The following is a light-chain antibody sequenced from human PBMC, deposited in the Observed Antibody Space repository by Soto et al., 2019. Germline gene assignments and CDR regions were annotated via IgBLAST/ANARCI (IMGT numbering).Light chain of an antibody. CDR2: SAS. CDR3: QQTNSFLALT. CDR1: QDIRNW. J-gene: IGKJ4*01. V-gene: IGKV1D-12*01. Sequence: DIQITQSPSSVSASVGDRVTITCRASQDIRNWLAWYQQKPGEAPKPLIYSASSLQNDVPSRFSGSGAGTEFTLTISSLQREDFATYYCQQTNSFLALTVGGGTRVEIK.